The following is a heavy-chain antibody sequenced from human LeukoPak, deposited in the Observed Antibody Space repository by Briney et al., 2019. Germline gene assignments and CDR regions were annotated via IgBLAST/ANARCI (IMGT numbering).Heavy chain of an antibody. V-gene: IGHV3-7*01. CDR1: GFTFSSYW. J-gene: IGHJ3*02. CDR3: ARMGITMVRGVITYAFDI. Sequence: GGSLRLSCAASGFTFSSYWMSWVRQAPGKGLEWVANINQDGSDKYYVDSVKGRFTISRDNAKNSLYLQMNSLRAEDTAVYYCARMGITMVRGVITYAFDIWGQGTMVTVSS. CDR2: INQDGSDK. D-gene: IGHD3-10*01.